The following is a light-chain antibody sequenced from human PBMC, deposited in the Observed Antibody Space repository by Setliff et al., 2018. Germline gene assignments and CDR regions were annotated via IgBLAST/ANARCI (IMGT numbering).Light chain of an antibody. J-gene: IGLJ1*01. Sequence: SVLTQPPSASGTPGQRVTVSCSGSSSNFGSRSVSWFQQLPGTPPKLLIYSNNQRPSGVPDRSSGSKSGSSASLAISGLQSEDEADYYCAAENDNLNGYVFGTGTKVTVL. CDR3: AAENDNLNGYV. CDR1: SSNFGSRS. V-gene: IGLV1-44*01. CDR2: SNN.